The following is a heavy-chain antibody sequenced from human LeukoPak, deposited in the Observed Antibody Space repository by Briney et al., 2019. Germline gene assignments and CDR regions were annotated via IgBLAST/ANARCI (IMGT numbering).Heavy chain of an antibody. Sequence: GESLKISCECSGYIFTIYSIGWVRHMPGKSLEWLGNIYPSDSDTKYTPPFQGQVTISADKSTSTPYLQWSSLKASDTAMYFCARRITMIADPDGFDNWGQGTMVTVSS. CDR1: GYIFTIYS. CDR3: ARRITMIADPDGFDN. J-gene: IGHJ3*02. D-gene: IGHD3-22*01. CDR2: IYPSDSDT. V-gene: IGHV5-51*01.